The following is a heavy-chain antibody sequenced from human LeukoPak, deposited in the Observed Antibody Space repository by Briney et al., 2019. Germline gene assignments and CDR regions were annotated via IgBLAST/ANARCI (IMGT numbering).Heavy chain of an antibody. CDR2: IYYSGST. J-gene: IGHJ5*02. Sequence: SETLSLTCTVSGGSISSYYWSWIRQPPGKGLEWIGYIYYSGSTNYNPSLKSRVTISVDTSKNQFSLKLSSVTAADTAVYYCARWGPNYDILTGYYGGWFDPWGQGTLVTVSS. D-gene: IGHD3-9*01. CDR1: GGSISSYY. CDR3: ARWGPNYDILTGYYGGWFDP. V-gene: IGHV4-59*01.